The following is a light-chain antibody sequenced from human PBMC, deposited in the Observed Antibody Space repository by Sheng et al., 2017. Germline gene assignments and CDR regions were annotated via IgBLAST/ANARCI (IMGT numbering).Light chain of an antibody. J-gene: IGKJ4*01. Sequence: EIVMTQSPATLSLSPGERATLSCRASQSVSSNVAWYQQKPGLAPRLLIYGASSRATGFPGRLSGSGSGTEFTLTISSLQSEDFAVYYCQQYDKWPLTFGGVTKVEIK. CDR3: QQYDKWPLT. CDR1: QSVSSN. V-gene: IGKV3-15*01. CDR2: GAS.